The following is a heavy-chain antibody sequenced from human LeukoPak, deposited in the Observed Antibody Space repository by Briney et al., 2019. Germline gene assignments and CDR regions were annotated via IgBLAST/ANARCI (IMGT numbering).Heavy chain of an antibody. CDR2: MNPNSGNT. J-gene: IGHJ4*02. CDR1: GYTFTSYG. CDR3: ARVKAGSHY. V-gene: IGHV1-8*02. D-gene: IGHD6-19*01. Sequence: ASVKVSCKASGYTFTSYGISWVRQAPGQGLEWMGWMNPNSGNTGYARKFQGRVTMTRNTSISTAYMELSSLRSEDTAVYYCARVKAGSHYWGQGTLVTVSS.